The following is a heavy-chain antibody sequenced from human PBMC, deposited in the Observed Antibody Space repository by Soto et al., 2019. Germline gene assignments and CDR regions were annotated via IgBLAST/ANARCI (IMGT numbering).Heavy chain of an antibody. V-gene: IGHV4-59*01. Sequence: PSGTPSLTCTVSGCSISGYYWSWIRQPPGKGLEWIGYIYYRGTTNYNPSLRSRVTILVDTSKNQFSLKLSSVTAADTAVNYCARNVDPDYWGQGTLVTVSS. CDR3: ARNVDPDY. J-gene: IGHJ4*02. CDR1: GCSISGYY. D-gene: IGHD5-12*01. CDR2: IYYRGTT.